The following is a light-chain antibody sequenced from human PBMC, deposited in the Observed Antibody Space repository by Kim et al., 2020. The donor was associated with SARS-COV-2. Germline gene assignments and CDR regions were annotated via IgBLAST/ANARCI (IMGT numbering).Light chain of an antibody. CDR3: SSYIPSNASRPSSTLYV. CDR1: TSDVGGYEY. CDR2: DVR. V-gene: IGLV2-14*03. J-gene: IGLJ1*01. Sequence: QSALTQPASVSGSPGQSITISCTGTTSDVGGYEYVSWYQQHPGKAPKLLIYDVRNRPSGVSNRFSGSKSGITASLTISGLKAEDEAEYYCSSYIPSNASRPSSTLYVFGTGTQVTVL.